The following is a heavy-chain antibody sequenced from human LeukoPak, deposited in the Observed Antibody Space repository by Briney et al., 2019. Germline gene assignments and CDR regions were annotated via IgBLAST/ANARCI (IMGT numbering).Heavy chain of an antibody. CDR1: GFTFSSNW. CDR2: SNEDGSTT. CDR3: ARAQGYFDY. J-gene: IGHJ4*02. V-gene: IGHV3-74*01. Sequence: GGSLRLSCAASGFTFSSNWMHWVRQAPGRGLVWVSRSNEDGSTTNYADSVKGRFTISRDNAKNTLYLQMNSLTAEDTAVYYCARAQGYFDYWGQGTLVTVSS.